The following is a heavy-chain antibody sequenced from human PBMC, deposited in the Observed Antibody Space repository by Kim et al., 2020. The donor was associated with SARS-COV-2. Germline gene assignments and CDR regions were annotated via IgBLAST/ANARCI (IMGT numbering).Heavy chain of an antibody. D-gene: IGHD6-13*01. Sequence: GGSLRLSCSASGFTFSSYAMHWVRQAPGKGLEYVSAISSNGGSTYYADXXKGRFXXSXDXSKNTLYLQMSSLRAEDTAXXXCVKDNIAAAGTNIAVAILGXXGFXQGIDYWXXXTLXXVSS. V-gene: IGHV3-64D*09. J-gene: IGHJ4*01. CDR3: VKDNIAAAGTNIAVAILGXXGFXQGIDY. CDR1: GFTFSSYA. CDR2: ISSNGGST.